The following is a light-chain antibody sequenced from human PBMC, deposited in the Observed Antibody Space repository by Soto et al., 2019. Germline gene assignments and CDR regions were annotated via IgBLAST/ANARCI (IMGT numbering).Light chain of an antibody. J-gene: IGKJ1*01. CDR1: QSISSW. CDR3: KNNKCYGKP. CDR2: DAS. Sequence: DIQMTQSPSTLSASVGDRVTITCRASQSISSWLAWYQQKPGKAPKLLIYDASSLESGVPSRFSGSGSGTDFLLPTTGLHRDVLALYYAKNNKCYGKPLGKGTRV. V-gene: IGKV1-5*01.